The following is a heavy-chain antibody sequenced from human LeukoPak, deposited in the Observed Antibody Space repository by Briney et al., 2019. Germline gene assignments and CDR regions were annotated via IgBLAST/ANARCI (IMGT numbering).Heavy chain of an antibody. D-gene: IGHD1-1*01. CDR3: AKLMTTHRRYFDY. V-gene: IGHV3-21*04. CDR1: GFTFINYS. J-gene: IGHJ4*02. CDR2: IASASDGI. Sequence: PGGSLRLSCAASGFTFINYSMNWVRQAPGKGLEWVPSIASASDGIYYADSVRGRFTISRDNAKNSLYLQMNSLRAEDTAVYYCAKLMTTHRRYFDYWGQGTLVTVSS.